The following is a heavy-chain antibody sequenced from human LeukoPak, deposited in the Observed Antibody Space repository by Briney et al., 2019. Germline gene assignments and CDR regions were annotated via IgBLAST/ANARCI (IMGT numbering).Heavy chain of an antibody. Sequence: SETLSLTCTDSGGSISSSSYYWGWIRQPPGKGLEWIGCIYYSGSTYYNPSLKSRVTISVDTSKNQFSLKLSSVTAAYTAVYYCARNVLRFLEWPPQYYIDVWGIGTTVTVSS. CDR3: ARNVLRFLEWPPQYYIDV. J-gene: IGHJ6*03. CDR1: GGSISSSSYY. D-gene: IGHD3-3*01. CDR2: IYYSGST. V-gene: IGHV4-39*01.